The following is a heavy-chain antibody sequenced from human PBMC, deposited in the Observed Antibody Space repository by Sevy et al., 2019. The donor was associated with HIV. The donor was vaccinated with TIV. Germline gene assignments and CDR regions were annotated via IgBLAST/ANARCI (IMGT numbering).Heavy chain of an antibody. Sequence: GGSLRLSCAASGFTFSSYEMNWVRQAPGKGLEWVSYISSSGSTIYYADSVKGRFTISRDNAKNSLYLQMNSLRAEDTAVYYWARDSFGESPPPSNWFDPWGQGTLVTVSS. V-gene: IGHV3-48*03. CDR1: GFTFSSYE. CDR3: ARDSFGESPPPSNWFDP. CDR2: ISSSGSTI. D-gene: IGHD3-10*01. J-gene: IGHJ5*02.